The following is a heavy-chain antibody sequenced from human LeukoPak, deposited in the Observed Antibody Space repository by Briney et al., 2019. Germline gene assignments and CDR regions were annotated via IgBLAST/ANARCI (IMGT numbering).Heavy chain of an antibody. Sequence: GSLRLSCAASGFTFSSYAMSWVRQAPGKRLEWVSAISGSGGSTYYADSVKGRFTISRDNSKNTLYLQMNSLRAEDTAIYYCARSPYDWNYGDYWGQGTLITVSS. CDR1: GFTFSSYA. CDR3: ARSPYDWNYGDY. CDR2: ISGSGGST. J-gene: IGHJ4*02. V-gene: IGHV3-23*01. D-gene: IGHD1-20*01.